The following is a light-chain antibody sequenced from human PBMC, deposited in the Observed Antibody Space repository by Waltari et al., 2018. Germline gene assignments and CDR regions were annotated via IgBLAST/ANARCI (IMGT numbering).Light chain of an antibody. Sequence: DIVLTQSPGTLSLSPGESAPLSCRASQSVSRTLAWYQQKPDQAPRLLIYGASTRATGIPERFSGGGSGTDFSLTISRLEPEDFAVYYCQHYVRLPVTFGQGTKVEIK. CDR1: QSVSRT. CDR3: QHYVRLPVT. CDR2: GAS. V-gene: IGKV3-20*01. J-gene: IGKJ1*01.